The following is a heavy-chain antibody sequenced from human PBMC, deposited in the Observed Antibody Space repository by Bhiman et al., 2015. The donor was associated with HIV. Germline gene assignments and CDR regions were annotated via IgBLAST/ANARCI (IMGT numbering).Heavy chain of an antibody. J-gene: IGHJ3*02. D-gene: IGHD2-2*01. V-gene: IGHV3-48*03. CDR3: ARDESYRKYALTAFDI. CDR1: GFTFSSYE. CDR2: ISSSGSTK. Sequence: EVQLVESGGGLVQPGGSLRLSCAASGFTFSSYEMNWVRQAPGKGLEWVSYISSSGSTKNYADSVKGRFTISRDNAKNSLYLQINSLRAEDTAVYYCARDESYRKYALTAFDIWGQGTVVIVSS.